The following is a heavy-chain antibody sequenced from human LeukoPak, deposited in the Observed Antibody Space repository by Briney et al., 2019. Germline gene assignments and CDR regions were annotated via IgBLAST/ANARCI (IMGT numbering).Heavy chain of an antibody. CDR2: IRSKAYGGTT. CDR3: TRVRYDFLIHY. V-gene: IGHV3-49*04. D-gene: IGHD3-3*01. CDR1: GFTFGDYA. Sequence: GGSLRLSCTASGFTFGDYAMSWVRQAPGKGLEWVGFIRSKAYGGTTEYAASVKGRFTISRDDSKSIAYLQMNSLKTEDTAVYYCTRVRYDFLIHYWGQGTLVTVSS. J-gene: IGHJ4*02.